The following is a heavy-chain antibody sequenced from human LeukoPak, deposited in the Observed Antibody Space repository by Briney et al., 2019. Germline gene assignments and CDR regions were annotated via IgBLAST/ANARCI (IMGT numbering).Heavy chain of an antibody. D-gene: IGHD3-16*01. J-gene: IGHJ4*02. CDR2: ISGSGSGS. V-gene: IGHV3-23*01. CDR3: AKGRVVWGSHWGFDY. Sequence: GGSLRLSCVASGFTFSNYAMSWVRQAPGKGLEWVSAISGSGSGSYVAASVKGRFAISRDNSRNTLYLQMNSLRVEDTAMYYCAKGRVVWGSHWGFDYWGLGTLVAVS. CDR1: GFTFSNYA.